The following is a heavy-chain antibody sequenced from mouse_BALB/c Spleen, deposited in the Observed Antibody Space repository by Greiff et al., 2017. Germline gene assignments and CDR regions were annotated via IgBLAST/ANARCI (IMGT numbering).Heavy chain of an antibody. V-gene: IGHV1S81*02. Sequence: QVQLKQPGAELVKPGASVKLSCKASGYTFTSYYMYWVKQRPGQGLEWIGGINPSNGGTNFNEKFKSKATLTVDKSSSTAYMQLSSLTSEDSAVYYCTKSHYCGSSTSFAYWGQGTLVTVSA. CDR3: TKSHYCGSSTSFAY. CDR1: GYTFTSYY. D-gene: IGHD1-1*01. CDR2: INPSNGGT. J-gene: IGHJ3*01.